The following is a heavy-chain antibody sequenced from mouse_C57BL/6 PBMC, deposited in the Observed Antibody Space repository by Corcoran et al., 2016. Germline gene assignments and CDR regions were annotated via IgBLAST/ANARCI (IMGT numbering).Heavy chain of an antibody. J-gene: IGHJ4*01. CDR3: ARRATVVSTRYAMDY. V-gene: IGHV9-3*01. CDR2: INTYSGVP. D-gene: IGHD1-1*01. CDR1: GYTFTTYG. Sequence: QIQLVQSGPELKKPGETVKISCKASGYTFTTYGMSWVKQAPGKGLKWMGWINTYSGVPTYADDFKGRFAFSLETSASTAYLQINNLKNEDTATYFCARRATVVSTRYAMDYWGQGTSVTVSS.